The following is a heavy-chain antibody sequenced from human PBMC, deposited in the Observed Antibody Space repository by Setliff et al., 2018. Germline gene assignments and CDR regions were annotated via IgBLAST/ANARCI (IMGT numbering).Heavy chain of an antibody. V-gene: IGHV4-61*09. D-gene: IGHD4-17*01. Sequence: SETLSLTCTVSGDSISSRTYYWSWIRQPAGKGLEWIGHIYTSWSTIYNPSLKSRLTISLDTSKNQFSLTLTSVTAADTAVYYCAGSTVTQVDYWGQGTLVTVSS. J-gene: IGHJ4*02. CDR3: AGSTVTQVDY. CDR1: GDSISSRTYY. CDR2: IYTSWST.